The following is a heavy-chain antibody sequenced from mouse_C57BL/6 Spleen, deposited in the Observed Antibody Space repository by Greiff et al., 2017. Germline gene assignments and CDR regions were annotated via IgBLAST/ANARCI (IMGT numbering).Heavy chain of an antibody. D-gene: IGHD1-1*01. CDR3: AKSHYYGSSYGYFDV. Sequence: VQLQESGPGLVQPSQSLSITCTVSGFSLTSYGVHWVRQPPGKGLEGLGVIWRGGSTDYNAAFISRLSISKDNSKSQVFFKMNSLQADDTAIYYCAKSHYYGSSYGYFDVWGTGTTVTVSS. V-gene: IGHV2-4*01. CDR1: GFSLTSYG. CDR2: IWRGGST. J-gene: IGHJ1*03.